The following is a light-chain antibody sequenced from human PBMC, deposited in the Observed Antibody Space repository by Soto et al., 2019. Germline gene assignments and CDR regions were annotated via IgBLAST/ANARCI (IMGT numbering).Light chain of an antibody. CDR2: EVS. V-gene: IGLV2-23*02. Sequence: QSVLTQPASVSGSPGQSITISCTGTSSDVGSYNLVSWYQQHPGKAPKLMIYEVSKRPSGVSNRFSGSKSGNTASLTISRLQAEDEADYYCCSYAGSSTPYVFGTGTKVT. CDR3: CSYAGSSTPYV. CDR1: SSDVGSYNL. J-gene: IGLJ1*01.